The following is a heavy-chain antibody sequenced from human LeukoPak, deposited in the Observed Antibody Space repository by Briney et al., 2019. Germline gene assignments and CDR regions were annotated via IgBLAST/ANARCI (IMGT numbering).Heavy chain of an antibody. CDR3: TKTGGPWD. D-gene: IGHD7-27*01. CDR2: ISISGDTT. CDR1: GFTFSSHA. V-gene: IGHV3-23*01. J-gene: IGHJ4*02. Sequence: GGSLRLSCVASGFTFSSHAMTWVRQAPGKGLEWVSAISISGDTTYYADAVKGRFTISRDNSKNTLYLQMNTLRAEDTAVYYCTKTGGPWDWGQGTLVTVSS.